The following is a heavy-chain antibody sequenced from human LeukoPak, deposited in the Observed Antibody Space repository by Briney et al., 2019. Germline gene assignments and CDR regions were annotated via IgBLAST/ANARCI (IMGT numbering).Heavy chain of an antibody. Sequence: SETLSLTCTVSGGSMSNYYWIWIRQPPGKGLEWIGYIYYSGTTNYNPSLKSRVTISVDTSKNQFSLKLSSVTAADTAVYYCARQVSEPQSSWYGAFDIWGQGTMVTVSS. V-gene: IGHV4-59*08. D-gene: IGHD6-13*01. CDR2: IYYSGTT. CDR3: ARQVSEPQSSWYGAFDI. J-gene: IGHJ3*02. CDR1: GGSMSNYY.